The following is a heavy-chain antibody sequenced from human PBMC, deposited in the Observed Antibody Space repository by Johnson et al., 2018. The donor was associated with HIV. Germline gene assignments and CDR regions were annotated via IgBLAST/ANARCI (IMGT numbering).Heavy chain of an antibody. V-gene: IGHV3-30*04. D-gene: IGHD2-15*01. CDR2: VSYDGSTE. J-gene: IGHJ3*02. CDR1: GFIFTNFA. CDR3: LRCVGASVGLDAFDI. Sequence: QVQLVESGGGVVQPGRSLRLACPVSGFIFTNFAMHWVRQAPGKGLEWVAVVSYDGSTEFYADSVKGRCTISRDNSKNTLNLQMNSLRAEDTALYYCLRCVGASVGLDAFDIWGQGTMVTVSS.